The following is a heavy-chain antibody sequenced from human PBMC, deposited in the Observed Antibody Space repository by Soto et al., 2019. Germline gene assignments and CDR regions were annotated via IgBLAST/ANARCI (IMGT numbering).Heavy chain of an antibody. J-gene: IGHJ4*02. Sequence: VQLVESGGGLVKPGGSLRLSCEASGFTLSDYYMNWFRQAPGNGLEWVSYISGGRTFAVYADSLRGRFTILRDNAKSSVYLQITSLRADDSAVYYCARGHPTVRRADFYYWGQGTVVTVYS. CDR3: ARGHPTVRRADFYY. D-gene: IGHD4-17*01. CDR1: GFTLSDYY. CDR2: ISGGRTFA. V-gene: IGHV3-11*06.